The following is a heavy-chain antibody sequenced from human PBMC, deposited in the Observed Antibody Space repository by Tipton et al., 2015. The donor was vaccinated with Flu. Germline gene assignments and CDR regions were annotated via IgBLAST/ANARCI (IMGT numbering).Heavy chain of an antibody. CDR1: GYTFLHYG. J-gene: IGHJ3*02. V-gene: IGHV1-18*01. Sequence: QVQLVQSGAEMKKPGASVKVSCKASGYTFLHYGIAWVRQAPGQGLEWMGWISTYNGYTNYAQRLQGRVTMTTEESTRTAYMELSRLSSDDTAIYYCARDGADYNGAFDMWGQGTMVTVSS. D-gene: IGHD4-11*01. CDR3: ARDGADYNGAFDM. CDR2: ISTYNGYT.